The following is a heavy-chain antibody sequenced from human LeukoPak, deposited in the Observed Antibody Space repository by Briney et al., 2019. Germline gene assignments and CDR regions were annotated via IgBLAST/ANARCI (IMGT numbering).Heavy chain of an antibody. D-gene: IGHD5-18*01. CDR1: GFTFSNYW. J-gene: IGHJ4*02. Sequence: GGSLRLSCAASGFTFSNYWMHWVRQAPGKGLVWVSRIKSDGTYTTYADSVKGRFTISRDNAKNTLYLQMNSLRAEDTAVYYCARDSIYGYDYWGQGTLVTASS. CDR2: IKSDGTYT. CDR3: ARDSIYGYDY. V-gene: IGHV3-74*01.